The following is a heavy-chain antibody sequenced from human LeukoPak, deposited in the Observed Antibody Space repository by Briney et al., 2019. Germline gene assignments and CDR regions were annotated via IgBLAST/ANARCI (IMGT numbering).Heavy chain of an antibody. J-gene: IGHJ4*02. Sequence: GGSLRLSCAASGFTFSSYGMSWVRQAPGKGLEWVSAISGSGGSTYYADSVKGRFTISRDNSKNTLYLQMNSLRAEDTAVYYCAKPTSIFGAIRMRYFDYWGQGTLVTVSS. D-gene: IGHD3-3*01. CDR1: GFTFSSYG. V-gene: IGHV3-23*01. CDR2: ISGSGGST. CDR3: AKPTSIFGAIRMRYFDY.